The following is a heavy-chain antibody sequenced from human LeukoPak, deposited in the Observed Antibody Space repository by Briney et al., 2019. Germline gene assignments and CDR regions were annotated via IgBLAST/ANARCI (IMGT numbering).Heavy chain of an antibody. Sequence: SETLSPTCTVSGGSISSGGYYWSWIRQHPGTGLEWIGYIYYSGSTYYNPSLKSRVTISVDTSKNQFSLKLSSVTAADTAVYYCARVKPAIRGYNWNYLDYWGQGTLVTVSS. V-gene: IGHV4-31*03. CDR1: GGSISSGGYY. D-gene: IGHD1-20*01. CDR2: IYYSGST. CDR3: ARVKPAIRGYNWNYLDY. J-gene: IGHJ4*02.